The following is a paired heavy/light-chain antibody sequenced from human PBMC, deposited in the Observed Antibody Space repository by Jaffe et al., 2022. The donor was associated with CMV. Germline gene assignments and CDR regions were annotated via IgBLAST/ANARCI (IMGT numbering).Light chain of an antibody. V-gene: IGLV3-9*01. CDR3: QMWDISTVV. J-gene: IGLJ2*01. CDR1: NIGTKN. Sequence: SYELTQPLSVSVALGQTATITCGGNNIGTKNVHWYQQRPGQAPVLVIYRDSNRPSGIPERFSGSNSGNTATLTISRAQAGDEADYYCQMWDISTVVFAGGTKLTVL. CDR2: RDS.
Heavy chain of an antibody. CDR3: ARGAEGVMLGAADY. CDR1: GGSISTIGYY. D-gene: IGHD3-16*01. CDR2: MYYGGST. V-gene: IGHV4-39*01. J-gene: IGHJ4*02. Sequence: QLQLQESGPGLVKPSETLSLTCTVSGGSISTIGYYWGWIRQPPGRGLEWIGNMYYGGSTHYNPSLKSRVTLSGDTSKNQFSLKLSSVAAADTAVYYCARGAEGVMLGAADYWGQGTLVTVSS.